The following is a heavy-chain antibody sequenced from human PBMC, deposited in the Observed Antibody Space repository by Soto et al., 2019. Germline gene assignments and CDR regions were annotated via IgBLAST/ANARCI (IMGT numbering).Heavy chain of an antibody. V-gene: IGHV4-31*03. J-gene: IGHJ6*03. D-gene: IGHD4-17*01. Sequence: PSETLSLTCTVSVGSISSGGYYCSWIRQHPGKGLEWIGYIYYSGSTYYNPSLKSRVTISVDTSKNQFSLKLSSVTAADTAVYYCASESRLTVDPYYYYYMDVWGKGTTVT. CDR2: IYYSGST. CDR3: ASESRLTVDPYYYYYMDV. CDR1: VGSISSGGYY.